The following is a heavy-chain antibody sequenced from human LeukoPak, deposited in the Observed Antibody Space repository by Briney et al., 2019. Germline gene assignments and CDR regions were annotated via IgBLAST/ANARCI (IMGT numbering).Heavy chain of an antibody. V-gene: IGHV1-46*01. D-gene: IGHD2-2*01. Sequence: ASVKVSCKASGYTFTSYYMHWVRQAPGQGLEWMGIINPSGGSTSYAQKFQGRVTMTTDTSTSTAYMELRSLRSDDTAVYYCAMSYCSSTSCYDSQYNWFDPWGQGTLVTVSS. J-gene: IGHJ5*02. CDR3: AMSYCSSTSCYDSQYNWFDP. CDR2: INPSGGST. CDR1: GYTFTSYY.